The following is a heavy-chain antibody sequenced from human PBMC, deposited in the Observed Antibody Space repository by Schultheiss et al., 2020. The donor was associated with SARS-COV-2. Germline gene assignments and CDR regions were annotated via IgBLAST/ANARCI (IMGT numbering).Heavy chain of an antibody. J-gene: IGHJ2*01. D-gene: IGHD3-3*01. CDR3: ARGWANYDFWSGFDWYFDL. V-gene: IGHV4-34*01. CDR1: GGSFSGYY. Sequence: SETLSLTCAVYGGSFSGYYWSWIRQPPGKGLEWIGEINHSGSTNYNPSLKSRVTISVDSSKNQFSLKLSSVTAADTAVYYCARGWANYDFWSGFDWYFDLWGRGTLVTVSS. CDR2: INHSGST.